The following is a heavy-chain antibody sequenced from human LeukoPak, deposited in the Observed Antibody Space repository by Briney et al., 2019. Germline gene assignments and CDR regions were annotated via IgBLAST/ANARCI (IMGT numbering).Heavy chain of an antibody. J-gene: IGHJ5*02. CDR1: GYSFTNYW. V-gene: IGHV5-51*01. D-gene: IGHD3-10*01. CDR2: IYPGDSDT. CDR3: ARRGYYASGSFYNHWFDP. Sequence: GESLKISCKGPGYSFTNYWIGWVRQMPGKGLEWMGIIYPGDSDTRYSPSFQGQVTISADKSISTAYLQWGSLRASDTAMYYCARRGYYASGSFYNHWFDPWGQGTLVTVSS.